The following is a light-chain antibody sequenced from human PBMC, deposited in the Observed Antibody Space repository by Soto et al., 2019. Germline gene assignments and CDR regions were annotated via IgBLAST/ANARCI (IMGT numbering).Light chain of an antibody. CDR2: LNSDGSH. J-gene: IGLJ2*01. CDR3: QTWGTGVV. V-gene: IGLV4-69*02. CDR1: SGHSSYA. Sequence: QPVLTQSPSASASLGASVKLTCTLSSGHSSYAIAWHQQQPEKGPRYLMKLNSDGSHSKGDGIPDRFSGSSSGAERYLTISSLQCEDEADYYCQTWGTGVVFGGGTKLTVL.